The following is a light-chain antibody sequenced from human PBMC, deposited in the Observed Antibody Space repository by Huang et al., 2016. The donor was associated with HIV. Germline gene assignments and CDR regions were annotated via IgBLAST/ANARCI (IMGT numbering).Light chain of an antibody. V-gene: IGKV3-15*01. CDR3: QQYNSWPGT. Sequence: EIVMTQSPATLSVSPGESATLSCRASQRVSSNLGWYQQKPGQAPRPLIYSASTRATGIPARVSGSGSGKEFTLTISSLQSEDFAVYHCQQYNSWPGTFGQGTKVEIK. CDR2: SAS. J-gene: IGKJ1*01. CDR1: QRVSSN.